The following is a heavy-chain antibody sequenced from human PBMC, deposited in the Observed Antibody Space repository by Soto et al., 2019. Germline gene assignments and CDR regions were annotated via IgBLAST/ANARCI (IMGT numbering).Heavy chain of an antibody. J-gene: IGHJ4*02. V-gene: IGHV1-8*01. CDR3: ASGQGITIFGVVITLTNFDY. D-gene: IGHD3-3*01. CDR2: MNPNSGNT. Sequence: QVQLVQSGAEVKKPGASVKVSCKASGYTFTSYDINWVRQATGQGLEWMGWMNPNSGNTGYAQKFQGRVTMTRNTSISTAYIELSSLRSEDTSVYYCASGQGITIFGVVITLTNFDYWGQGTLVTVSS. CDR1: GYTFTSYD.